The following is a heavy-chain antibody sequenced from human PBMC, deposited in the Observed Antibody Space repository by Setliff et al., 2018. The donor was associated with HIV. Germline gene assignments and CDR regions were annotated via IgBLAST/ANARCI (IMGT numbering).Heavy chain of an antibody. D-gene: IGHD2-21*01. V-gene: IGHV1-69*06. CDR3: ARGVDCGGDCYPDY. Sequence: SVKVSCKPSGGTFSKYAINWVRQAPGQGLEWMGKIIPIFGTTNYAQKFQGRVTITADKSTSTVHMEVRSMRSEDTAMYYCARGVDCGGDCYPDYWGQGTLVTVSS. J-gene: IGHJ4*02. CDR2: IIPIFGTT. CDR1: GGTFSKYA.